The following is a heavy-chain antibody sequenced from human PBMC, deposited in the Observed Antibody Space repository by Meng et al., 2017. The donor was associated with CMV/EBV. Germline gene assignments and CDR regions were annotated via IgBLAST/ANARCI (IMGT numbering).Heavy chain of an antibody. CDR1: GFTSGDYY. V-gene: IGHV3-49*04. CDR3: TRLGVAGREKFDY. Sequence: GESLKISCTASGFTSGDYYMSWVRQAPGKGLEWVGFIRSKVYGGTTEYAASVRGRFTISRDDSKSIAYLQMNSLKTEDTAVYFCTRLGVAGREKFDYWGQGTLVTVSS. D-gene: IGHD2-15*01. J-gene: IGHJ4*02. CDR2: IRSKVYGGTT.